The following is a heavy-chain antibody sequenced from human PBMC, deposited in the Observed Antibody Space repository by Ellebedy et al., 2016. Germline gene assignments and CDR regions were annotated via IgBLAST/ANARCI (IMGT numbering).Heavy chain of an antibody. CDR2: IRDDGAT. J-gene: IGHJ3*01. V-gene: IGHV4-4*02. Sequence: SETLSLTCVVPGGSFNNRRWWIWVRQPPGKGLEWIGEIRDDGATNYNPSLKSRLTISLHKSVSQFSLKLNSVTAADTAVYYCARDARSKGRLDGFDVWGQGTMVTVSS. D-gene: IGHD3-16*01. CDR3: ARDARSKGRLDGFDV. CDR1: GGSFNNRRW.